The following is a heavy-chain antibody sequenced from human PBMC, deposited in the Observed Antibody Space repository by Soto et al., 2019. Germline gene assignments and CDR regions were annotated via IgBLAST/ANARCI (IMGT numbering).Heavy chain of an antibody. V-gene: IGHV4-30-2*01. CDR2: IYQSGTT. CDR3: ARASYGDYYYYYGMDV. D-gene: IGHD4-17*01. Sequence: QLQLLDSGSRLVKPSQTLSLTCAVSGGSISGGGYSWTWIRQPPGRGLEWIGVIYQSGTTYYSPSLKSRVTISVDRSKNEFSLRLNSVTAAHTAVYYCARASYGDYYYYYGMDVRGQGTTVTVSS. CDR1: GGSISGGGYS. J-gene: IGHJ6*01.